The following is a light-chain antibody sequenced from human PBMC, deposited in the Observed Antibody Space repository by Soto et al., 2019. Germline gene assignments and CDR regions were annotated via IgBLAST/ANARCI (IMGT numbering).Light chain of an antibody. CDR3: QQYVSIPLT. CDR2: GAS. Sequence: EIVLTQAPDTLSLSPGERDTLSRRASQSVGTYLAWYQQKPGQAPRLLMYGASSRATGIPDRFSGSGYGTDFNLTISRLEPEDLAVYYCQQYVSIPLTFGGGTKVDIK. V-gene: IGKV3-20*01. J-gene: IGKJ4*01. CDR1: QSVGTY.